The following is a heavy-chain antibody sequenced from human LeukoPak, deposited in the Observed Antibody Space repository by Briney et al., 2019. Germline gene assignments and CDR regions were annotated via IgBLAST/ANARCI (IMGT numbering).Heavy chain of an antibody. Sequence: KVSGPTLLKPPQPLTLTCGLSGSSLGTNGGGVGWIRQPPGTALESLALIYWYDDTRYRPSLKSRLTIPKDTSKNQVVPTMTKMDPVDTATYYCAHKISSYYYDSSDYYYGGNFDFWGQGTLVTVSS. J-gene: IGHJ4*02. CDR3: AHKISSYYYDSSDYYYGGNFDF. CDR2: IYWYDDT. D-gene: IGHD3-22*01. CDR1: GSSLGTNGGG. V-gene: IGHV2-5*01.